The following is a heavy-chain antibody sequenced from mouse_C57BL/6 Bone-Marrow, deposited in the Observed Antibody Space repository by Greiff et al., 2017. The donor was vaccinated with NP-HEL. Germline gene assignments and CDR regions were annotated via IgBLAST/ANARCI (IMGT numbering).Heavy chain of an antibody. J-gene: IGHJ1*03. Sequence: EVQLVESGGGLVQPKGSLKLSCAASGFTFNTYAMHWVRQAPGKGLEWVARIRSKSSNYATYYADSVKDRFTISRDDSQSMLYLQMNNLKTEDTAMYYCVRESTTVVADWYFDVWGTGTTVTVSS. D-gene: IGHD1-1*01. CDR3: VRESTTVVADWYFDV. CDR2: IRSKSSNYAT. CDR1: GFTFNTYA. V-gene: IGHV10-3*01.